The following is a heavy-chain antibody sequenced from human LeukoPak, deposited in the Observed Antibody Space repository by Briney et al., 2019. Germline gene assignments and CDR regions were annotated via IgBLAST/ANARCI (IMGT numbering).Heavy chain of an antibody. V-gene: IGHV1-69*13. D-gene: IGHD5-24*01. J-gene: IGHJ4*02. CDR1: GGTFSSYA. Sequence: SVKVSCKASGGTFSSYAISWVRQAPGQGLEWMGGIIPIFGTANYAQKFQGRVTITADESTSTAYMELSSLRSEDTAVYYCAVWREMATNYYFDYWGQGTLVTVSS. CDR2: IIPIFGTA. CDR3: AVWREMATNYYFDY.